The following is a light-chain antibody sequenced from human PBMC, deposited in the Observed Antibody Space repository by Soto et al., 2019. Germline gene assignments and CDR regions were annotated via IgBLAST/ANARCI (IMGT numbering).Light chain of an antibody. Sequence: QPVLTQSSSASASLGSSVKLTCTLSSGLSSYIIAWHQQQPGKAPRYLMKLEGSGSYNKGSGVPDRFSGSSSGADRYLTISNLQFEDEADYYCETWDSNIHWVFGGGTKVTVL. J-gene: IGLJ3*02. V-gene: IGLV4-60*02. CDR2: LEGSGSY. CDR1: SGLSSYI. CDR3: ETWDSNIHWV.